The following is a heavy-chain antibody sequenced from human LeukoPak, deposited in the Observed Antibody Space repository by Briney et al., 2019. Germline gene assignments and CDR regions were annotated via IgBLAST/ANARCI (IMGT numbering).Heavy chain of an antibody. Sequence: GGSLRLSCAASGFTFSSYAMSWVRQAPGKGLEWVSAISGSGGSTYYADSVKGRFTISRDNSKNTLYLQMNSLRAEDTAVYYCARGYGDYTSIVYYYMDVWGKGTTVTVSS. CDR1: GFTFSSYA. CDR2: ISGSGGST. J-gene: IGHJ6*03. CDR3: ARGYGDYTSIVYYYMDV. D-gene: IGHD4-17*01. V-gene: IGHV3-23*01.